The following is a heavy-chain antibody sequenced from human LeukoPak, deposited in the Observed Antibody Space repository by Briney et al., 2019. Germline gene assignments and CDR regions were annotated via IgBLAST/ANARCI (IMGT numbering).Heavy chain of an antibody. D-gene: IGHD4-23*01. V-gene: IGHV3-23*01. CDR2: ISGSGRTT. CDR3: AKWAARGNGLPRSHLDD. J-gene: IGHJ4*02. CDR1: GFTLSSYA. Sequence: GGSLRLSCVASGFTLSSYAMSWVRQAPGKGLECVSVISGSGRTTDYADSVKGRFTISRDNSKDTLYLHLNSLRAEDTALYYCAKWAARGNGLPRSHLDDWGQGTLVTVSS.